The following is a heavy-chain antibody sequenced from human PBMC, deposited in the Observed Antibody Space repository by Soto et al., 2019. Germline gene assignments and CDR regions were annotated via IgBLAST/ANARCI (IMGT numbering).Heavy chain of an antibody. Sequence: GGSLRLSCAASGFTFSNAWMNWVRQAPGKGLEWVGRIKSKTDGGTTNYAAPVKGRFTISRDDSKNTLYLQMNSLKTEDTAVYYCTMRKGVVITPGQRNYYYGMDVWGQGTTVTVSS. D-gene: IGHD3-3*01. CDR1: GFTFSNAW. J-gene: IGHJ6*02. CDR2: IKSKTDGGTT. CDR3: TMRKGVVITPGQRNYYYGMDV. V-gene: IGHV3-15*07.